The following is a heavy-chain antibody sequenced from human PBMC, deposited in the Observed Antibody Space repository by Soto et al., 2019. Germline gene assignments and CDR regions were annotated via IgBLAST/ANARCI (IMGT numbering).Heavy chain of an antibody. CDR3: ASVQGYCSGGSCYRYYFDY. D-gene: IGHD2-15*01. J-gene: IGHJ4*02. V-gene: IGHV4-34*01. CDR1: GGSFSGYY. Sequence: SETLSLTCAVYGGSFSGYYWSWIRQPPGKGLEWIGEINHSGSTNYNPSLKSRVTISVDTSKNQFSLKLSSVTAADTAVYYCASVQGYCSGGSCYRYYFDYWGQGTLVTVSS. CDR2: INHSGST.